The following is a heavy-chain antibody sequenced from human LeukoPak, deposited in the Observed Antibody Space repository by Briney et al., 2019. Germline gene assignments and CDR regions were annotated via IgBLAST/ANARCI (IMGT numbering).Heavy chain of an antibody. V-gene: IGHV3-21*01. D-gene: IGHD2-15*01. Sequence: GGSLRLSCAASGFTFSSYSMNWVRQAPGKGLEGVSSISSSSSYIYYADSVKGRFTISRDNAKNSLYLQMNSLRAEDTAVYYCARDQVVVAAGGWRTDGMDVWGQGTTVTVSS. CDR1: GFTFSSYS. J-gene: IGHJ6*02. CDR2: ISSSSSYI. CDR3: ARDQVVVAAGGWRTDGMDV.